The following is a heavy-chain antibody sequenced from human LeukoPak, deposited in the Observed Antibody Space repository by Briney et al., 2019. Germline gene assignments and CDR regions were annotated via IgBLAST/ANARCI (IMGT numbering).Heavy chain of an antibody. CDR1: GFTFSSYG. Sequence: GGSLRLSCAASGFTFSSYGMHWVRQAPGKGLEWVAVIWYDGSNKYYADSVKGRFTIPRDNSKNTLDLQMNSLRAEDTAVYYCARDRSYDFWSGYSTPDYWGQGTLVTVSS. CDR3: ARDRSYDFWSGYSTPDY. J-gene: IGHJ4*02. D-gene: IGHD3-3*01. CDR2: IWYDGSNK. V-gene: IGHV3-33*01.